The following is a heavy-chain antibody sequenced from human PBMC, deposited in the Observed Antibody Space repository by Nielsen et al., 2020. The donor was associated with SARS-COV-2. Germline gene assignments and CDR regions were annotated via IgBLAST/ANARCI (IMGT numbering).Heavy chain of an antibody. CDR3: AKGGGRQWLVHGY. Sequence: GGSLRLSCAASGFTFSSYGMHWVRQAPGKGLEWVAVISYDGSNKYYADSVKGRFTISRDNSKNTLYLHMNSLRAEDTAVYYCAKGGGRQWLVHGYWGQGTLVTVSS. CDR2: ISYDGSNK. D-gene: IGHD6-19*01. V-gene: IGHV3-30*18. CDR1: GFTFSSYG. J-gene: IGHJ4*02.